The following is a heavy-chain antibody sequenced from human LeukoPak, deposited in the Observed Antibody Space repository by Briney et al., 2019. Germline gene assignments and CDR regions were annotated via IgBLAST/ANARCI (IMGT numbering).Heavy chain of an antibody. D-gene: IGHD6-19*01. CDR2: ISSGGTTI. Sequence: PGGSLRLSCTASGFTFSSYEMNWVRQAPGKGLEWVSYISSGGTTIYYAGSVKGRFTISRDNAKNSLYLQMNSLRAEDTAVYYCARGGWSNTYDYWGQGTLVTVSS. J-gene: IGHJ4*02. CDR3: ARGGWSNTYDY. CDR1: GFTFSSYE. V-gene: IGHV3-48*03.